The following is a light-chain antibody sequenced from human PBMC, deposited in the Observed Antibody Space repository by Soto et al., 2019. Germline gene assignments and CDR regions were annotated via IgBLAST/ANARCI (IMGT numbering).Light chain of an antibody. CDR3: QQCYSSPRT. V-gene: IGKV1-39*01. Sequence: DIQMTQSPSTLSAGVGDRVTITCRASQRISNYINWYQQKPGKAPTLLIYAASSLQSGVPSRFSGGGSGTDFTLTINTLQPEDFATYFCQQCYSSPRTFGQGTKVDIK. CDR1: QRISNY. CDR2: AAS. J-gene: IGKJ1*01.